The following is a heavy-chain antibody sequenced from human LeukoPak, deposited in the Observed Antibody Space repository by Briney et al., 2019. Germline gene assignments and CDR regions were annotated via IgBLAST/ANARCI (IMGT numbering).Heavy chain of an antibody. Sequence: GASVKVSCKVSGYTLTELSMHWVRQAPGKGLEWMGGFDPEDGETIYAQKFQGRVTMTEDTSTDTAYMELSSLRSEDTAVYYCARVVPPTDYGSGSYFWDPYYFDYWGQGTLVTVSS. CDR2: FDPEDGET. CDR1: GYTLTELS. CDR3: ARVVPPTDYGSGSYFWDPYYFDY. J-gene: IGHJ4*02. V-gene: IGHV1-24*01. D-gene: IGHD3-10*01.